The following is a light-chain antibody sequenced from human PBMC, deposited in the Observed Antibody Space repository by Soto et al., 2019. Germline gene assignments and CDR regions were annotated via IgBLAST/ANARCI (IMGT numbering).Light chain of an antibody. J-gene: IGKJ1*01. CDR1: QGISNF. Sequence: DIQLTQSPAFLSASVGDRVTTTCRASQGISNFLAWYQLKPGKAPNLLIYGASTLQSGVPSRFSGSGSGTDFTLTISSLQPEDFATYYCQQSYSTPQTFGQGTKVDIK. V-gene: IGKV1-9*01. CDR2: GAS. CDR3: QQSYSTPQT.